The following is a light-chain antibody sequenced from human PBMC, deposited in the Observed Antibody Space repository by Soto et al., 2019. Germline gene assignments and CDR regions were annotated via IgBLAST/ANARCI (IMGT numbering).Light chain of an antibody. CDR3: QQRSNWPSRYT. CDR1: QTVSSY. J-gene: IGKJ2*01. Sequence: EIVLTQSPATLSLSPGERATLSCRASQTVSSYLAWYQQKPGQAPRLLIYDASNRATGIPARFSGSGSGTDFTLTISSLEPEDFAVYYCQQRSNWPSRYTFGQGTKLEMK. V-gene: IGKV3-11*01. CDR2: DAS.